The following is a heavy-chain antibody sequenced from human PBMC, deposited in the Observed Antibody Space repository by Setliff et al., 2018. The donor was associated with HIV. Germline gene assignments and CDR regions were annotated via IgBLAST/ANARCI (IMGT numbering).Heavy chain of an antibody. CDR2: IYSSGST. D-gene: IGHD3-3*01. J-gene: IGHJ3*02. Sequence: PSETLSLTCTVSGGPISNSNYFWGWIRQPPGKGLEWIGRIYSSGSTYYQPSLQGRVSMSIDSSKNHFSLSLRYVTAADTAVYYCARSFSGRYFWSGYYTGPDPKGENAFDIWGQGTMVTGSS. CDR3: ARSFSGRYFWSGYYTGPDPKGENAFDI. V-gene: IGHV4-39*02. CDR1: GGPISNSNYF.